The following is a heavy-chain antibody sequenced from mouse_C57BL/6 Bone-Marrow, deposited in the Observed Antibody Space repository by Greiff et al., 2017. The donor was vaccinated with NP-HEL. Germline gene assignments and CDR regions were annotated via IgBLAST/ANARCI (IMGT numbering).Heavy chain of an antibody. CDR2: INPNYGTT. CDR3: ARRKDYSNYFWYFDV. V-gene: IGHV1-39*01. Sequence: VQLKESGPELVKPGASVKISCKASGYSFTDYNMNWVKQSNGKSLEWIGVINPNYGTTSYNQKFKGKATLTVDQSSSTAYMQLNSLTSEDSAVYYCARRKDYSNYFWYFDVWGTGTTVTVSS. J-gene: IGHJ1*03. CDR1: GYSFTDYN. D-gene: IGHD2-5*01.